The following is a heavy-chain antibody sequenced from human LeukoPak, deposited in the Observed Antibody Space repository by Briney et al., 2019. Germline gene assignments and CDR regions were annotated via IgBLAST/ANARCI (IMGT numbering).Heavy chain of an antibody. CDR2: IWYDGSNK. CDR3: ARERHYYYMDV. J-gene: IGHJ6*03. CDR1: GFTFSSYG. Sequence: PGRSLRLSCAASGFTFSSYGMHWVRQAPGKGLEWVAVIWYDGSNKYYADSVKGRFTISRGNSKNTLYLQMNSLRAEDTAVYYCARERHYYYMDVWGKGTTVTVSS. V-gene: IGHV3-33*01.